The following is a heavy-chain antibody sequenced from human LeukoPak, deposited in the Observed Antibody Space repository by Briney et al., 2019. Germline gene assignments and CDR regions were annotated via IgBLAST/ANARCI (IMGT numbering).Heavy chain of an antibody. Sequence: ASMKVSCKASGYTFTGYYMHWVRQAPGQGPEWMGWINPNSGGTNYAQKFQGWVTMTRDTSISTAYMELSRLRSDDTAVWARITMMVVVTPLLDWGQGTLVTVSS. V-gene: IGHV1-2*04. D-gene: IGHD3-22*01. J-gene: IGHJ4*02. CDR1: GYTFTGYY. CDR2: INPNSGGT. CDR3: ITMMVVVTPLLD.